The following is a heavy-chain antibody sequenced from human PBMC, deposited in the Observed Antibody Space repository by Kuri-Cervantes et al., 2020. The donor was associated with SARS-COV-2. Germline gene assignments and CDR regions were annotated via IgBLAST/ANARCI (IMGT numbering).Heavy chain of an antibody. CDR2: ISYDGSNK. V-gene: IGHV3-30-3*01. CDR1: GFTLSRYT. Sequence: GGSLRLSCVASGFTLSRYTMNWVRQAPGKGLEWVAVISYDGSNKYYADSVKGRFTISRDNSKNTLYLQMNSLRAEDTAVYYCAREKLGIGAFDIWGQGTMVTVSS. D-gene: IGHD7-27*01. J-gene: IGHJ3*02. CDR3: AREKLGIGAFDI.